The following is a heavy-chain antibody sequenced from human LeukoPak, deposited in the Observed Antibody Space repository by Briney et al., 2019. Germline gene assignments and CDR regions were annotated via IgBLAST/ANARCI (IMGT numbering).Heavy chain of an antibody. CDR3: AKDGYSSGRSSNWFDP. Sequence: HPGGSLRLSCAASGFTFSSYAMSWVRQAPGKGLEWVSAISGSGGSTYYADSVKGRFTISRDNSKNTLYLQMNSLRAEDTAVYYCAKDGYSSGRSSNWFDPWGQGTLVTVSS. CDR2: ISGSGGST. CDR1: GFTFSSYA. J-gene: IGHJ5*02. V-gene: IGHV3-23*01. D-gene: IGHD6-19*01.